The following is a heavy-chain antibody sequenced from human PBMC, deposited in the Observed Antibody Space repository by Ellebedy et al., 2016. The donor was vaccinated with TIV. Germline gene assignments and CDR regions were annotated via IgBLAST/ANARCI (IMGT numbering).Heavy chain of an antibody. Sequence: PSETLSLTCAASGFTFSSYWMTWVRQAPGKGLEWVAHIKQDGSEKYYVDSVKGRFTISRDNAKNSLYLQMNTLRAEDTAVYYCARVPLDGAVAGTVEVAFDYWGQGTLVTVSS. CDR3: ARVPLDGAVAGTVEVAFDY. V-gene: IGHV3-7*03. CDR2: IKQDGSEK. CDR1: GFTFSSYW. D-gene: IGHD6-19*01. J-gene: IGHJ4*02.